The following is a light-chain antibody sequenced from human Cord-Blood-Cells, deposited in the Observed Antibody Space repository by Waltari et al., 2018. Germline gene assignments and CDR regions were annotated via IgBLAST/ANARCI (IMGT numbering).Light chain of an antibody. CDR2: AAS. CDR3: QQSYSTHYT. J-gene: IGKJ2*01. V-gene: IGKV1-39*01. CDR1: QSISSY. Sequence: DIQMTQSPSSLSASVGDRVTITCRASQSISSYLNWYQQKPGKAPKLLIYAASSLQSGVPSRFSDSGSGTDFTLTISSLQPEDFATYYCQQSYSTHYTFGQGTKLEIK.